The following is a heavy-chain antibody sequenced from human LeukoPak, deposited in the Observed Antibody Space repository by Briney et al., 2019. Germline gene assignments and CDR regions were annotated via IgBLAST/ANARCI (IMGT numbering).Heavy chain of an antibody. V-gene: IGHV4-4*02. CDR3: TTSSGWYSLNY. Sequence: SETLSLTCAVSGDSISSALWWNWVRQPPGKGLDWIGEISRDGSTKYNPSLKNRVTISKDNSKNQFSLRLNSVTAADTAVYYCTTSSGWYSLNYWGQGVLITVSS. J-gene: IGHJ4*02. D-gene: IGHD1-26*01. CDR1: GDSISSALW. CDR2: ISRDGST.